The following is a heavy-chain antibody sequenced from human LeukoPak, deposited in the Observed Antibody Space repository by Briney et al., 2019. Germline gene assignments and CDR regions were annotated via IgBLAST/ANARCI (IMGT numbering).Heavy chain of an antibody. Sequence: GGSLRLSCAASGFTFSSYGMHWVRQAPGKGLEWVAFIRYDGSNKYYADSVKGRFTISRDNSKNTLYLQMNSLRAEDTAVYYCATVPGPYDSSGYFANYWGQGTLVTVSS. V-gene: IGHV3-30*02. D-gene: IGHD3-22*01. CDR2: IRYDGSNK. CDR1: GFTFSSYG. J-gene: IGHJ4*02. CDR3: ATVPGPYDSSGYFANY.